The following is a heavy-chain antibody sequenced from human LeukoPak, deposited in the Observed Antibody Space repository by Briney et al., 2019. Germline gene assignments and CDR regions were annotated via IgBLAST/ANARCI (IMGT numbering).Heavy chain of an antibody. D-gene: IGHD1-26*01. CDR2: IYYSGST. CDR1: GGSISSYY. CDR3: GSSFTVGATLFGYFDY. Sequence: SETLSLTCTVSGGSISSYYWSWIRQPPGKRLEWIGHIYYSGSTNYNPSLKSRVTISGDTSKNQFSLKLSSVTAADTAVYYCGSSFTVGATLFGYFDYWGQGTLVTVSS. J-gene: IGHJ4*02. V-gene: IGHV4-59*01.